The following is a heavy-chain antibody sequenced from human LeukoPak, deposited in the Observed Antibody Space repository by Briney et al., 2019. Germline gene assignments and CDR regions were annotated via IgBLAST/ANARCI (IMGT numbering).Heavy chain of an antibody. CDR1: GGSINSSYYY. J-gene: IGHJ4*02. D-gene: IGHD3-10*01. V-gene: IGHV4-39*07. Sequence: SETLSLTCTVSGGSINSSYYYWGWIRQPPGKGLEWIGSIYYIGSTFYNPSLKSRVTISVDTSKNQFSLKLSSVTAADTAVYYCARDSRWGYGSGSKFDYWGQGTLVTVSS. CDR2: IYYIGST. CDR3: ARDSRWGYGSGSKFDY.